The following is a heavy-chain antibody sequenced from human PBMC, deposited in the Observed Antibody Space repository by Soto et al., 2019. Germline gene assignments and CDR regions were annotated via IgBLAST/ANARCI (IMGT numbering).Heavy chain of an antibody. CDR1: GYTFSSNW. CDR2: IYPADSET. Sequence: PGESLKISFQTSGYTFSSNWICWVRQMPVKGLEWMGIIYPADSETRYSPSFQGQVTISADRSFNTAYLQWTSLQASDTAMYYCARLLGSWGEQHYFDSLGQRIMVTVSS. D-gene: IGHD3-16*01. CDR3: ARLLGSWGEQHYFDS. V-gene: IGHV5-51*01. J-gene: IGHJ4*02.